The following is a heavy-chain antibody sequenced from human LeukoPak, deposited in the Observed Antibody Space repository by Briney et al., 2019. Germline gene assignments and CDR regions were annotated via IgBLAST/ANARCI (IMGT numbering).Heavy chain of an antibody. CDR2: IWYDGSNK. J-gene: IGHJ3*02. Sequence: PGGSLRLSCAASGFTFSSYGMHWVRQAPGKGLEWVAVIWYDGSNKYYADSVKGRFTISRDNSKNTLYLQMNSLRAEDTAVYYCARITDSSGYPLDAFDIWGQGTMVTVSS. D-gene: IGHD3-22*01. CDR3: ARITDSSGYPLDAFDI. CDR1: GFTFSSYG. V-gene: IGHV3-33*08.